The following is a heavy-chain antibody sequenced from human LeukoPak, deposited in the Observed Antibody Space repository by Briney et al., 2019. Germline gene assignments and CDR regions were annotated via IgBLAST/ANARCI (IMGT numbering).Heavy chain of an antibody. D-gene: IGHD3-16*02. CDR2: INHSGST. CDR3: ARGRGYDYIWGSYRYPGPSFDY. J-gene: IGHJ4*02. CDR1: GGSFSGYY. V-gene: IGHV4-34*01. Sequence: SETLSLTCAVYGGSFSGYYWSWIRQPPGKGLEWIGEINHSGSTNYNPSLKSRVTISVDTSKNQFSLKLSSVTAADTAVYYCARGRGYDYIWGSYRYPGPSFDYWGQGTLVTVSS.